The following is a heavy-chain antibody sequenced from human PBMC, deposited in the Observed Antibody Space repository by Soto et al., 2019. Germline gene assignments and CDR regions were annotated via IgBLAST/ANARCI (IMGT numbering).Heavy chain of an antibody. J-gene: IGHJ5*02. CDR1: GFTFTSYN. V-gene: IGHV3-48*01. CDR3: AREQWLES. D-gene: IGHD6-19*01. Sequence: GGSLRLSCAASGFTFTSYNMNWVRQAPGKGLEWVSYISSSSRTIYYADSVKGRFTISRDNAKSSLYLQMNSLRAEDTAVYYCAREQWLESWGQGTLVTVSS. CDR2: ISSSSRTI.